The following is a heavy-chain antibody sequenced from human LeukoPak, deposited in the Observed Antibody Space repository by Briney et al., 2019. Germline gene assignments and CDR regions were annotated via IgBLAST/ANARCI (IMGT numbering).Heavy chain of an antibody. CDR2: IYTSGST. D-gene: IGHD2-15*01. CDR3: ARGWPFFY. J-gene: IGHJ4*02. Sequence: SQTLSVTCTVSGGSISSGSYYWSWIRQPAGKGLEWIGRIYTSGSTNYNPSLKSRVTISVDTSKNQFSLKLSSVTAADTAVYYCARGWPFFYWGQGTLVTVSS. CDR1: GGSISSGSYY. V-gene: IGHV4-61*02.